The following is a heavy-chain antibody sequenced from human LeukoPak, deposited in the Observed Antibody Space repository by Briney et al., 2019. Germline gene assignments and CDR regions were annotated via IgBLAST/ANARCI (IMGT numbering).Heavy chain of an antibody. V-gene: IGHV3-11*01. CDR2: ISSSGSTI. CDR3: ARSPTYYYDSSGYYGY. CDR1: GFTFSDYY. D-gene: IGHD3-22*01. J-gene: IGHJ4*02. Sequence: GGSLRLSCAASGFTFSDYYMSWIRQAPGKGLEWVSYISSSGSTIYYADSVKGRFTISRDNAKNSLYLQMNSLRAEDTAVYYCARSPTYYYDSSGYYGYWGQGTLVTVSS.